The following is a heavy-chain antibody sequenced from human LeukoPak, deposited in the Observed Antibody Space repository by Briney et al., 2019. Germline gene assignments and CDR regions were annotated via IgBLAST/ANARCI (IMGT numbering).Heavy chain of an antibody. V-gene: IGHV3-7*03. D-gene: IGHD3-22*01. CDR3: ARDLTVDYYDSSGYSNDAFDI. CDR1: GFTFSNYW. CDR2: IKQDGSQK. J-gene: IGHJ3*02. Sequence: GGSLRLSCAASGFTFSNYWMTWVRQAPGKGLEWVANIKQDGSQKYYVDSLKGRFTISRDNARNSLYLQMNSLRAEDTALYYCARDLTVDYYDSSGYSNDAFDIWGQGTMVTVSS.